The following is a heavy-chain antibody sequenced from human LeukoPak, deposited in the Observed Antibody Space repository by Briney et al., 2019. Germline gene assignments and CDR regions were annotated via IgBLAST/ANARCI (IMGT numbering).Heavy chain of an antibody. CDR1: GDSVSINSAA. J-gene: IGHJ4*02. CDR3: ASQRRGLRLFDY. Sequence: SQTLSLTLAISGDSVSINSAAWTGIRQSPSRGLEWLGSTYYRSKWYNDYAVSATSRIPITPDTSTNQFSLPLNSVTPDDTAVYYCASQRRGLRLFDYWGQGTLVTVSS. D-gene: IGHD3/OR15-3a*01. V-gene: IGHV6-1*01. CDR2: TYYRSKWYN.